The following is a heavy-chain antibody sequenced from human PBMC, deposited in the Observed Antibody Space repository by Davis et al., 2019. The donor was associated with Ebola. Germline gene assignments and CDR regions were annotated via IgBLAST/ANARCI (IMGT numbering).Heavy chain of an antibody. J-gene: IGHJ4*02. D-gene: IGHD2/OR15-2a*01. V-gene: IGHV3-13*05. CDR1: GFTFSSYD. Sequence: GESLKISCAASGFTFSSYDMHWVRQATGKGLEWVSAIGTAGDPYYPGSVKGRFTISRDNSKNTLYLQMNSLRAEDTAVYYCAKSDYILGFDYWGQGTLVTVSS. CDR2: IGTAGDP. CDR3: AKSDYILGFDY.